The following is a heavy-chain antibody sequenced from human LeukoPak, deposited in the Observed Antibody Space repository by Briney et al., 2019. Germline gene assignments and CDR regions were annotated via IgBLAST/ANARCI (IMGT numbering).Heavy chain of an antibody. V-gene: IGHV3-21*01. J-gene: IGHJ4*02. CDR3: ARKFDGGGPDY. CDR2: ISSSSSYI. Sequence: GGSLRLSCAASGFTFRSYSMNWVRQAPGKGLEWVSSISSSSSYIYYADSVKGRFTISRDNAKNSLYLQMNSLRAEDTAVYYCARKFDGGGPDYWGQGTLVTVSS. D-gene: IGHD3-3*01. CDR1: GFTFRSYS.